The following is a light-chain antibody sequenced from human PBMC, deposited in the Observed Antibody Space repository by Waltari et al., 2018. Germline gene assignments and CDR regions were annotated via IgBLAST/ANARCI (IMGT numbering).Light chain of an antibody. Sequence: QSALTQPRSVSGSPGQSVTISCTGTSSDVGNYNYVSWYQQHPGKAPKLMIYDVNQRPSGVRDRFSGSNSGNTASRIISGLQAEDEADDYCCSYAGNYAWLFGGGTKLTVL. CDR3: CSYAGNYAWL. V-gene: IGLV2-11*01. CDR2: DVN. CDR1: SSDVGNYNY. J-gene: IGLJ3*02.